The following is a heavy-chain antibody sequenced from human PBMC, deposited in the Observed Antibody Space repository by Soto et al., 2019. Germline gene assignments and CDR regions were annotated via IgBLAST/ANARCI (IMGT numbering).Heavy chain of an antibody. CDR3: ASGSSSTFDY. CDR2: ISIDGSTT. Sequence: GGSLRLSCADSGFSFSTYWMHWVRQAPGKGLVWVSRISIDGSTTTYADSVKGRFTISRDNTKSTLYLQMNSLRAEDTAVYYCASGSSSTFDYWGQGTLVTVSS. V-gene: IGHV3-74*01. CDR1: GFSFSTYW. D-gene: IGHD6-6*01. J-gene: IGHJ4*02.